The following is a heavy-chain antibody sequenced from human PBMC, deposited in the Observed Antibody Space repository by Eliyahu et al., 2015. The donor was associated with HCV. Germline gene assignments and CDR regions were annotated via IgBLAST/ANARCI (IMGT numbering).Heavy chain of an antibody. Sequence: QMQLVQSGPEVKKPGTSVKVSCKASGFTFTSSAVRGGRQARGQRLEWIGWIVVGSGNTNYAQKFQERVTITRDMSTSTAYMELSSLRSEDTAVYYCAASTLVVMGNYYYYYGMDVWGQGTTVTVSS. CDR2: IVVGSGNT. V-gene: IGHV1-58*01. CDR3: AASTLVVMGNYYYYYGMDV. CDR1: GFTFTSSA. J-gene: IGHJ6*02. D-gene: IGHD3-22*01.